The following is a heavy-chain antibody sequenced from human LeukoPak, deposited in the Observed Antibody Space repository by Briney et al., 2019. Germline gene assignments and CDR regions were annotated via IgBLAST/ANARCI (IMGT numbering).Heavy chain of an antibody. V-gene: IGHV4-38-2*02. J-gene: IGHJ4*02. CDR3: AREFGPRWITGTKGY. D-gene: IGHD1-20*01. CDR2: IYHSGST. Sequence: SETLSLTCTVSGYSISSGYYWGWIRQPPGKGLEWIGSIYHSGSTNYNPSLKSRVTISVDTSKNQFSLKLSSVTAADTAVYYCAREFGPRWITGTKGYWGQGTLVTVSS. CDR1: GYSISSGYY.